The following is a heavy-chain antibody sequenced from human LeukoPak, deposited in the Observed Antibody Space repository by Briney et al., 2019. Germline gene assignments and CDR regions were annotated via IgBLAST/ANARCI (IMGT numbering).Heavy chain of an antibody. D-gene: IGHD3-22*01. CDR3: ASSSYYYDISGFYYSDY. J-gene: IGHJ4*02. Sequence: PSETLSLTCAVSGYSISSGYYWGWIRQPPGKGLEWIGSIYHSGSTYYNPSLKSRVTISVDTSKNQFSLKLSSVTAADTAVYYCASSSYYYDISGFYYSDYWGQGTLVTVSS. CDR1: GYSISSGYY. CDR2: IYHSGST. V-gene: IGHV4-38-2*01.